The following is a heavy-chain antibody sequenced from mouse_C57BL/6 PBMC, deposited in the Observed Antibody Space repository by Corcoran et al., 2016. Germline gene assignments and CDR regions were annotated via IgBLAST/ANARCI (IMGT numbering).Heavy chain of an antibody. V-gene: IGHV1-76*01. CDR3: ARLEPWAYYSIAMDY. J-gene: IGHJ4*01. Sequence: QVQLKQSGAELVRPGASVKLSCKASGYTFTDYYINWVKQRPGQGLEWIARIYPGSGNTYYNEKFKGKATLTAEKSSSTAYMQLSSLTSEDSAVYFCARLEPWAYYSIAMDYWGQGTSVTVSS. D-gene: IGHD2-5*01. CDR2: IYPGSGNT. CDR1: GYTFTDYY.